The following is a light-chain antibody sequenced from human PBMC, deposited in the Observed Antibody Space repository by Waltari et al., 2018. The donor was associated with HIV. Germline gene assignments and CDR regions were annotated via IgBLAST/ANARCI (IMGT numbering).Light chain of an antibody. J-gene: IGKJ5*01. CDR2: GAS. V-gene: IGKV3-20*01. CDR3: QQYGTSRVT. Sequence: EIVLTQSPGTLSLSPGERATLSCRASQTVTSSYLAWYQLKPGQAPRLLISGASSRASGIPDRFSGSGSGTDFTLTISRLEPEDFAVYYCQQYGTSRVTFGQGTRLEI. CDR1: QTVTSSY.